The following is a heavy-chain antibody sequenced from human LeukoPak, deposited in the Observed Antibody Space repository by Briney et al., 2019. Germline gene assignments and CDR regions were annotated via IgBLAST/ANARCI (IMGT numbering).Heavy chain of an antibody. CDR1: GFTFSSYS. CDR2: ISSSSSYI. CDR3: ARVPGYYYDSSGYYYGYYFDY. J-gene: IGHJ4*02. Sequence: GGSLRLSCAASGFTFSSYSMNWVRQAPGKGLEWVSSISSSSSYIYYADSVKGRFTISRDNAKNSLYLQMNSLRADDTAVYYCARVPGYYYDSSGYYYGYYFDYWGQGTLVTVSS. V-gene: IGHV3-21*01. D-gene: IGHD3-22*01.